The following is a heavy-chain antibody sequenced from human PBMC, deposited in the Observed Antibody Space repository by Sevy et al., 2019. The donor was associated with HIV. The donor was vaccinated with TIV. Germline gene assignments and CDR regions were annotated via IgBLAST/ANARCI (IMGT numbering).Heavy chain of an antibody. CDR2: VSGSAGST. J-gene: IGHJ3*02. Sequence: GGSLRLSCAASGFTFNSYAMSWVRQAPGKGLEWVSTVSGSAGSTYHADSVKGRFTISRDNSKNTLYLQMSSLRAEDTAVYYCAKSDYYDSSGYPKRGAFDIWGQGTMVTVSS. CDR3: AKSDYYDSSGYPKRGAFDI. V-gene: IGHV3-23*01. CDR1: GFTFNSYA. D-gene: IGHD3-22*01.